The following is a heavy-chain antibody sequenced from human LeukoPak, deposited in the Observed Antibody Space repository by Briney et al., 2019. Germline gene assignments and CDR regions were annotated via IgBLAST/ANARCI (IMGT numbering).Heavy chain of an antibody. CDR1: GFTFSSYS. D-gene: IGHD1-26*01. CDR2: ISSSSSYI. V-gene: IGHV3-21*01. CDR3: ARDTSGSYVQDGDY. Sequence: GGSLRLSCAASGFTFSSYSMNWVRQAPGKGLEWVSSISSSSSYIYYADSVKGRFTISRDNAKNSLYLQMNSLRAEDTAVYYCARDTSGSYVQDGDYWGQGTLVTVSS. J-gene: IGHJ4*02.